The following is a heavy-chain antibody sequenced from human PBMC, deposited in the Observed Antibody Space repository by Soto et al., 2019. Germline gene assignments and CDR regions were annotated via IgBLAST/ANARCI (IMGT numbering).Heavy chain of an antibody. CDR1: GGTFSSYA. V-gene: IGHV1-69*13. J-gene: IGHJ4*02. D-gene: IGHD5-12*01. Sequence: SVKVSCKASGGTFSSYAISWVRQAPGQGLEWMGGIIPIFGTANYAQKFQGRVTITADESTSTAYMELSSLRSEDTAVYYCARLEMATTSPFDYWGLGTLVTVSS. CDR3: ARLEMATTSPFDY. CDR2: IIPIFGTA.